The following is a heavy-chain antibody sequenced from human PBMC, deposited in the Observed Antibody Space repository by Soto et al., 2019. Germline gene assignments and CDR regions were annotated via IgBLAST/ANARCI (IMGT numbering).Heavy chain of an antibody. D-gene: IGHD6-19*01. Sequence: ASVKVSCKASGYTFTSYGISWVRQAPGQGLEWMGWISAYNGNTNYAQKLQGRVTMTTDTSTSTAYMELRSLRSDDTAVYYCAMNMDGIAVARPDYWGQGTLVTVSS. CDR3: AMNMDGIAVARPDY. J-gene: IGHJ4*02. CDR1: GYTFTSYG. V-gene: IGHV1-18*01. CDR2: ISAYNGNT.